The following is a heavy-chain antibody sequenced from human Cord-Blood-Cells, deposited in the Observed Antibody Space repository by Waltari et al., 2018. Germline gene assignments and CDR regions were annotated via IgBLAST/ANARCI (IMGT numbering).Heavy chain of an antibody. CDR2: SNPNSGGT. D-gene: IGHD6-13*01. Sequence: QVQLVQSGAEVKKPGASVKVSCKASGYTFTGYYMHWVRQAPGQGLEWRGWSNPNSGGTNDAQKFQGRVTMTRDTSISTAYMELSRLRSDDTAVYYCARDLRDGQQLVDYWGQGTLVTVSS. V-gene: IGHV1-2*02. J-gene: IGHJ4*02. CDR1: GYTFTGYY. CDR3: ARDLRDGQQLVDY.